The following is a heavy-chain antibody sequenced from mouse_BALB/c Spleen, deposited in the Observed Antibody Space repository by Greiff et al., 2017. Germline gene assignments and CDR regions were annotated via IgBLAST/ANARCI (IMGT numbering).Heavy chain of an antibody. V-gene: IGHV1S127*01. D-gene: IGHD1-1*01. CDR2: IDPSDSET. Sequence: QVQLQQSGPQLVRPGASVKISCKASGYSFTSYWMHWVKQRPGQGLEWIGMIDPSDSETRLNQKFKDKATLTVDKSSSTAYMQLSSPTSEDSAVYYCARSFTTVVATDYFDYWGQGTTLTVSS. CDR3: ARSFTTVVATDYFDY. CDR1: GYSFTSYW. J-gene: IGHJ2*01.